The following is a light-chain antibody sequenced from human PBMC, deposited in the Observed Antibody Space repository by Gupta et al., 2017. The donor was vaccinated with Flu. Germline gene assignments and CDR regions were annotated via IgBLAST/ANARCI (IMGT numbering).Light chain of an antibody. V-gene: IGKV3D-20*01. J-gene: IGKJ4*01. Sequence: PATLSLSPGERATLSCGASQSVTNNYLAWYQQKPGLAPRLLIYDASSRATGIPDRFSGSGSGTDFTLTISRLEPEDFAVYYWQQDWSRLTFGGGTTVEIK. CDR1: QSVTNNY. CDR3: QQDWSRLT. CDR2: DAS.